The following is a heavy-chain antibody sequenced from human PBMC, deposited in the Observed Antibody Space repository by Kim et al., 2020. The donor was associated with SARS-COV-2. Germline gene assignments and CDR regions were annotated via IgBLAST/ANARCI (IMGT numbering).Heavy chain of an antibody. J-gene: IGHJ6*02. CDR1: GYSISSGYY. D-gene: IGHD6-13*01. V-gene: IGHV4-38-2*02. Sequence: SETLSLTCTVSGYSISSGYYWGWIRQPPGKGLEWIGSIYHSGSTYYNPSLKSRVTISVDTSKNQFSLKLSSVTAADTAVYFCARTLNSSSWYYYYYYGMDVWGQGTTVTVSS. CDR3: ARTLNSSSWYYYYYYGMDV. CDR2: IYHSGST.